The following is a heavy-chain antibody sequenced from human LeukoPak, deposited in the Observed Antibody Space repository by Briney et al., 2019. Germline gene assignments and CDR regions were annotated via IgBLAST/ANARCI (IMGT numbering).Heavy chain of an antibody. CDR3: ARDAVDSSGWYYFDY. J-gene: IGHJ4*02. Sequence: SETLSLTCTDSGGSIRSYYWSWIRQPAGKGLEWIGRIYTSGSTNYNPSLKSRVTMSVDTSKNQFSLKLSSVTAADTAVYYCARDAVDSSGWYYFDYWGQGTLVTVSS. V-gene: IGHV4-4*07. CDR1: GGSIRSYY. CDR2: IYTSGST. D-gene: IGHD6-19*01.